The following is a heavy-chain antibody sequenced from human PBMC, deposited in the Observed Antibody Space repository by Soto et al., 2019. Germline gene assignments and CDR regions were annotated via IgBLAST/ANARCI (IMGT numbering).Heavy chain of an antibody. CDR2: ISAYNGNT. CDR3: ATNYGSEHSYLNYFDY. Sequence: GASVKVSCKASGYTFTSYGISWVRQAPGQGLEWMGWISAYNGNTNYAQKLQGRVTMTTDTSTSTAYMELRSLRSDDTAVYYCATNYGSEHSYLNYFDYWGQGTLVTVSS. D-gene: IGHD3-10*01. CDR1: GYTFTSYG. J-gene: IGHJ4*02. V-gene: IGHV1-18*01.